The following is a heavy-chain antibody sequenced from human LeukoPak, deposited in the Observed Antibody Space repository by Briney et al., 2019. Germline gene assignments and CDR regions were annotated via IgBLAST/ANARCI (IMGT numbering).Heavy chain of an antibody. CDR1: GGSISSGSYY. J-gene: IGHJ4*02. CDR2: ISYSGST. Sequence: SETLSLTCTVSGGSISSGSYYWGWIRQPPGKGLEWIGSISYSGSTYYNPSLKSRVTISVDTSKNQFSLKLSSVTAADTAAYYCARQGTNSQRADYRGQGTLVTVSS. CDR3: ARQGTNSQRADY. V-gene: IGHV4-39*01. D-gene: IGHD1-7*01.